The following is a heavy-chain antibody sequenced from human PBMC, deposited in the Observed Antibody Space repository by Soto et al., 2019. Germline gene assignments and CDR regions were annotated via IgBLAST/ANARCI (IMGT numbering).Heavy chain of an antibody. Sequence: SETLSLTCTVSGVSSSSDGYYWTWIRQHPGKGLEWIGYISNIGFTRYNPSLKSRVSISVDTSKNQFSLKLTSVTAADTAVYYCTTQGFGGLHGLVDVWGQGTTVTVSS. V-gene: IGHV4-61*08. CDR3: TTQGFGGLHGLVDV. CDR2: ISNIGFT. J-gene: IGHJ6*02. CDR1: GVSSSSDGYY. D-gene: IGHD3-10*01.